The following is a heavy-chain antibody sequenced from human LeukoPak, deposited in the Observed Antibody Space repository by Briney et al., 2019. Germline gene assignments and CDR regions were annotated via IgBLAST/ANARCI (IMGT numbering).Heavy chain of an antibody. V-gene: IGHV3-74*01. CDR2: LNSDGSST. CDR1: GFTFSSYW. Sequence: GGSLRLSXAAAGFTFSSYWMHWVRQAPGKGLVWVSRLNSDGSSTSYADSVKGRFTISRDNAKNTLYLQMNSLRAEDTAVYYCARVRDYVWGSYDYFDYWGQGTLVTVSS. CDR3: ARVRDYVWGSYDYFDY. J-gene: IGHJ4*02. D-gene: IGHD3-16*01.